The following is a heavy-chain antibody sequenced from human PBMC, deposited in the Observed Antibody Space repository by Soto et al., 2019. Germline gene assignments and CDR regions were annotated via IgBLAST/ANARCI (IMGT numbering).Heavy chain of an antibody. V-gene: IGHV5-51*01. CDR2: IYPGDSNT. CDR3: ARGFDYSYGMDV. CDR1: GYSFTSYW. Sequence: GESLQISGKGSGYSFTSYWIGWVRQMPGKGLEWMGIIYPGDSNTKYSPSFQGLVTISADKSSSTAYLQWSSLKASDTAIYYCARGFDYSYGMDVWGQGTTVTVSS. J-gene: IGHJ6*02.